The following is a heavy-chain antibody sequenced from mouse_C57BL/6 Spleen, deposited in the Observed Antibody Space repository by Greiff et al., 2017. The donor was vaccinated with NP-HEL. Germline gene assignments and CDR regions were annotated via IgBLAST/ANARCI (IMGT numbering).Heavy chain of an antibody. Sequence: QVQLQQPGAELVRPGTSVKLSCKASGYTFTSYWMHWVKQKPGQGLEWIGVIDPSDSYTNYNQKFKGKATLTVDTSSSTAYMQLSSLTSEDSAVYYCAREGPIYYGNYEGAYWGQGTLVTVSA. J-gene: IGHJ3*01. CDR1: GYTFTSYW. CDR3: AREGPIYYGNYEGAY. V-gene: IGHV1-59*01. D-gene: IGHD2-1*01. CDR2: IDPSDSYT.